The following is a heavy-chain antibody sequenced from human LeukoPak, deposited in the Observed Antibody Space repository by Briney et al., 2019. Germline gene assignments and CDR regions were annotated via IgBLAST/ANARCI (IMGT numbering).Heavy chain of an antibody. J-gene: IGHJ4*02. CDR3: AKPSSSPGSSSHFDS. CDR1: GFTFSSYA. D-gene: IGHD6-6*01. Sequence: GGSLRLSCAASGFTFSSYAMSWVRQAPGKGLEWVSATSGSGGSTYYADSVKGRFTISRDNSMNTLYLQMNSLGAEDTAVYYCAKPSSSPGSSSHFDSWGQGTLVTVSS. CDR2: TSGSGGST. V-gene: IGHV3-23*01.